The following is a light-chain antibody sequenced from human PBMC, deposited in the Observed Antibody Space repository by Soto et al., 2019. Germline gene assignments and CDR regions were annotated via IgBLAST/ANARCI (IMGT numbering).Light chain of an antibody. CDR1: QSVSSSY. CDR3: QQYGSSLLFT. J-gene: IGKJ3*01. Sequence: ETVLTQSPGTLSLSPGERATLSCRASQSVSSSYLAWYQQKPGQAPRLLIYGASSRATGIPDRFSGSGSGTDFPLTISRLEQEDFAVYNCQQYGSSLLFTFGPGTRLDI. V-gene: IGKV3-20*01. CDR2: GAS.